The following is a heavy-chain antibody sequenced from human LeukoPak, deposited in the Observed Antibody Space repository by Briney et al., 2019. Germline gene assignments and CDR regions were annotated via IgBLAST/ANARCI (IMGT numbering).Heavy chain of an antibody. CDR2: INPDSADT. D-gene: IGHD1-26*01. J-gene: IGHJ5*01. V-gene: IGHV1-2*02. Sequence: ASVKVSCKASGYTFTDYYMHWVRQAPGQGLEWMGWINPDSADTHYAQRFLGRVTMTRDTSISAAYMELNRLTSDDTAVYYCARQEQVWVDSWGQGTLVTVSS. CDR3: ARQEQVWVDS. CDR1: GYTFTDYY.